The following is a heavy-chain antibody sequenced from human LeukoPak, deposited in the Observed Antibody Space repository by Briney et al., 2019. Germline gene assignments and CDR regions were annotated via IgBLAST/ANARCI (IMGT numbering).Heavy chain of an antibody. D-gene: IGHD3-3*01. Sequence: PGGSLRLSCAASGFTFSSYAMHWVRQAPGKGLEWVAVISYDGSNKYYADSVKGRFTISRGNSKNTLYLQMNSLRAEDTAVYYCARDVRFRTQTDAFDIWGQGTMVTVSS. CDR2: ISYDGSNK. J-gene: IGHJ3*02. CDR1: GFTFSSYA. CDR3: ARDVRFRTQTDAFDI. V-gene: IGHV3-30-3*01.